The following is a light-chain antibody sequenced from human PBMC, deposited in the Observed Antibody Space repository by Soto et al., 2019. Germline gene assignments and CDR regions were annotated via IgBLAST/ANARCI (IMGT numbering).Light chain of an antibody. Sequence: EIVLTHSPATLSLSPGERATLSCRASESVASNYLAWYQQRPGQAPRLLIYAASSRATGIPDRISGSGSGTDFTLTINRLEPEDFAVYYCQQSGSSPWTFGQGTKVDIK. J-gene: IGKJ1*01. CDR1: ESVASNY. CDR3: QQSGSSPWT. CDR2: AAS. V-gene: IGKV3-20*01.